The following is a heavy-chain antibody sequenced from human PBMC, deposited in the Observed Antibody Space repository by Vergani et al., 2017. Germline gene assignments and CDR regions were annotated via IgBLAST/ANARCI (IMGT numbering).Heavy chain of an antibody. CDR2: ISWNSGST. V-gene: IGHV3-9*01. D-gene: IGHD5-18*01. Sequence: EVQLVESGGGLVQPGRSLRLSCAASGFTFDDYAMHWVRQAPGKGLEWVSGISWNSGSTYYADSVKGRFTISRDNSKNTLYLQMNSLRAEDTAVYYCAKAPRGYSYGYAAFDIWGQGTMVTVSS. CDR3: AKAPRGYSYGYAAFDI. J-gene: IGHJ3*02. CDR1: GFTFDDYA.